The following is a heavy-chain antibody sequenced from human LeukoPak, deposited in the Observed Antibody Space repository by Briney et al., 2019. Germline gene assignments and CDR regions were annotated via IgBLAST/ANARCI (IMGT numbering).Heavy chain of an antibody. Sequence: SETLSLTCTVSGGSISSYYWSWIRQPPGKGLEWIGYIYYSGSTNYNPSLKSRVTISVDTSKNQFSLKLSSVTAADTAVYYCARSSSSQSLEFDPWGQGTLVTVSS. D-gene: IGHD2-2*01. J-gene: IGHJ5*02. CDR3: ARSSSSQSLEFDP. CDR2: IYYSGST. V-gene: IGHV4-59*01. CDR1: GGSISSYY.